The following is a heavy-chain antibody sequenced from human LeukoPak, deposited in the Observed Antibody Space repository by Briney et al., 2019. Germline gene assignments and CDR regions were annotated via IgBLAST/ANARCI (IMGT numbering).Heavy chain of an antibody. CDR3: ARDKQQLVRGAFDI. CDR2: IYTSGST. V-gene: IGHV4-4*07. J-gene: IGHJ3*02. CDR1: GGSISSYY. D-gene: IGHD6-13*01. Sequence: KTSETLSLTCTVSGGSISSYYWSWIRQPAGKGLEWIGRIYTSGSTNYNPSLKSRVTMSVDTSKNQFSLKLSSVTAADTAVYYCARDKQQLVRGAFDIWGQGTMVTVSS.